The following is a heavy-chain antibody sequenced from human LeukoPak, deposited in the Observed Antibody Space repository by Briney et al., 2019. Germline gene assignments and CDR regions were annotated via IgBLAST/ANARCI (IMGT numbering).Heavy chain of an antibody. CDR2: IYWDDDK. D-gene: IGHD3-22*01. V-gene: IGHV2-5*02. CDR3: AHSSNYYESGAHRRYHLDY. CDR1: GVSLTTGVA. J-gene: IGHJ4*02. Sequence: SGPTLVNPTETLTLTCTLSGVSLTTGVAVGWIRQPPGESLQWLALIYWDDDKRYSPPLESRLTITTDTSKNRVVLTMTNMDPVDTATYYCAHSSNYYESGAHRRYHLDYWGQGILVTVSS.